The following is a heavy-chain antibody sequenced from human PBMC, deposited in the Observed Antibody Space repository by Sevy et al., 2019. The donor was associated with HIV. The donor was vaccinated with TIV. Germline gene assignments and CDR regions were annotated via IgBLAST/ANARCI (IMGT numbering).Heavy chain of an antibody. CDR2: IYYSGST. CDR3: ARTRGTYYYYMDV. V-gene: IGHV4-39*01. CDR1: GGSISSSSYY. D-gene: IGHD1-1*01. Sequence: SETLSLTCTVSGGSISSSSYYWGWIRQPPGKGLEWIGNIYYSGSTYHNPSLKSRVTISVDTSKNQFSLKLSSVTAADTAVYYCARTRGTYYYYMDVWGKGTTVTVSS. J-gene: IGHJ6*03.